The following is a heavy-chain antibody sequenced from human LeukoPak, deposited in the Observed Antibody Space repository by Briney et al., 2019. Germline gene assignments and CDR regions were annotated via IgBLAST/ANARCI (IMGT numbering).Heavy chain of an antibody. D-gene: IGHD3-10*01. Sequence: KPSETLSLTCTVSGGSLSSYYWNWIRQSPGKGLEWIGYISYSGSTNYNPSLKSRVTISLDTSKNQFSLRLTSVTAADTAVYYCARNYYDSGTYYNFDYWGQGTLVTVSS. V-gene: IGHV4-59*01. J-gene: IGHJ4*02. CDR1: GGSLSSYY. CDR2: ISYSGST. CDR3: ARNYYDSGTYYNFDY.